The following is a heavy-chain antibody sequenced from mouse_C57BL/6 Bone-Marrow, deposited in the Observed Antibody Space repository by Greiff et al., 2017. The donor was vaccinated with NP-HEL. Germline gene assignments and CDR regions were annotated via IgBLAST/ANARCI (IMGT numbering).Heavy chain of an antibody. Sequence: VQLQQSGPELVKPGASVKISCKASGYTFTDYYMNWVKQSHGKSLEWIGDINPNNGGTSYNQKFKGKATLTVDKSSSTAYMELRSLTSEDSAVYYCARGFITTVAGDYWGQGTSVTVSS. V-gene: IGHV1-26*01. J-gene: IGHJ4*01. CDR1: GYTFTDYY. CDR2: INPNNGGT. CDR3: ARGFITTVAGDY. D-gene: IGHD1-1*01.